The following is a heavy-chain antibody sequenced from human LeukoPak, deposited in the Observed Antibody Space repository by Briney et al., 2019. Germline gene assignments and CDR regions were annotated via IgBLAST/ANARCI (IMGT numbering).Heavy chain of an antibody. D-gene: IGHD4-17*01. Sequence: GESLKISCKGSGYSFANYWIGWVRQMPGKGLEWMGIIYPGDSDIRYSPSFQGQVTISADTSISTAYLRWSSLKASDTAIYYCARHLRYGDYFDYWGQGALVTVSS. CDR3: ARHLRYGDYFDY. V-gene: IGHV5-51*01. J-gene: IGHJ4*02. CDR2: IYPGDSDI. CDR1: GYSFANYW.